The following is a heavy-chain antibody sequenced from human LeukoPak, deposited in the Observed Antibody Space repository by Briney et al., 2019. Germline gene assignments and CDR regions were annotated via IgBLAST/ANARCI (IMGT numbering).Heavy chain of an antibody. CDR2: IYYSGST. D-gene: IGHD5-18*01. Sequence: SETLSLTCTVSGGSISGYFWSWIRQPPGEGLEWIGHIYYSGSTTYNPSLESRVTISVDTSKSQFSLKLSSVTAADTAVYYCARGGYNYGRPFDYWGQGTLVTVSS. CDR1: GGSISGYF. V-gene: IGHV4-59*01. CDR3: ARGGYNYGRPFDY. J-gene: IGHJ4*02.